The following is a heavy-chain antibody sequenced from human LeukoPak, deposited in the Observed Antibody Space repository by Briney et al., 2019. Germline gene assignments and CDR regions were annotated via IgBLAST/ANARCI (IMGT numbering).Heavy chain of an antibody. J-gene: IGHJ6*02. CDR3: ARDLGDYYYYGMDV. D-gene: IGHD3-16*01. V-gene: IGHV3-74*01. CDR1: GFTFSSYW. Sequence: PGGSLRLSCAASGFTFSSYWMHWVRQAPGKGLIWVSRTNSDGSSTSYADSAKGRFTISRDNAKNTLYLQMNSLRAEDTAVYYCARDLGDYYYYGMDVWGQGTTVTVSS. CDR2: TNSDGSST.